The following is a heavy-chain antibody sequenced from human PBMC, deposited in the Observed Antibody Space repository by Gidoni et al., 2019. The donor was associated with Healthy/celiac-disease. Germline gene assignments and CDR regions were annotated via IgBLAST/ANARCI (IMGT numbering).Heavy chain of an antibody. D-gene: IGHD6-19*01. J-gene: IGHJ5*02. CDR3: ARDGRDYSSGWYVFDP. V-gene: IGHV3-66*01. CDR1: GFTVSSNY. Sequence: EVQLVESGGGLVQPGGSLRLSCAASGFTVSSNYMSWVRQAPGKGLEWVSVIYSGGSTYYADSVKGRFTISRDNSKNTLYLQMNSLRAEDTAVYYCARDGRDYSSGWYVFDPWGQGTLVTVSS. CDR2: IYSGGST.